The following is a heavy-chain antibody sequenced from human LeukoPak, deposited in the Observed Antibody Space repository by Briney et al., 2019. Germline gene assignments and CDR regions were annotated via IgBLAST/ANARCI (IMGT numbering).Heavy chain of an antibody. J-gene: IGHJ2*01. CDR1: GYTFTSYA. V-gene: IGHV1-3*01. CDR2: INAGNGNT. Sequence: ASVKVSCKASGYTFTSYAMHWVRQAPGQRLEWMGWINAGNGNTKYSQKFQGRVTITRDTSASTAYMELSSLRSEDTAVYYCARADYDILTGYYFYFDLWGRGTLVTVSS. CDR3: ARADYDILTGYYFYFDL. D-gene: IGHD3-9*01.